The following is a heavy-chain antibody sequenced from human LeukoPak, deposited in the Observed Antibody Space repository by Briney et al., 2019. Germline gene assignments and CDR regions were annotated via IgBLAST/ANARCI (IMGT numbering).Heavy chain of an antibody. V-gene: IGHV5-51*01. D-gene: IGHD1-26*01. J-gene: IGHJ4*02. Sequence: KVSCKASGYTFTSYGISWVRQMPGKGLEWMGIIYPGDSDTRYSPSFQGQVTISADKSISTAYLQWSSLKASDTAMYYCATSPGYIVGATFDYWGQGTLVTVSS. CDR1: GYTFTSYG. CDR3: ATSPGYIVGATFDY. CDR2: IYPGDSDT.